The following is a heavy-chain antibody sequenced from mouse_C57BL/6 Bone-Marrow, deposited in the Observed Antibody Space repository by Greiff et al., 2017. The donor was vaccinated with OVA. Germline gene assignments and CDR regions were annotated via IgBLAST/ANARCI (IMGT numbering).Heavy chain of an antibody. CDR3: ARLGVVYFDY. Sequence: EVHLVESGGDLVKPGGSLKLSCAASGFTFSSYGMSWVRQTPDKRLEWVATISSGGSYTYYPDSVKGRFTISRDNAKNTLYLQMSSLKSEDTAMYYCARLGVVYFDYWGQGTTLTVSS. CDR1: GFTFSSYG. CDR2: ISSGGSYT. D-gene: IGHD1-1*02. J-gene: IGHJ2*01. V-gene: IGHV5-6*01.